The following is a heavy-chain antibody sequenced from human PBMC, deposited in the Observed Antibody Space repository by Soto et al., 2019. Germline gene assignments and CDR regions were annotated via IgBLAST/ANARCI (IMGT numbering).Heavy chain of an antibody. CDR3: ASSVYYGSGSYYPRPFDY. Sequence: SVKVSCKASGGTFSSYTISWVRQAPGQGLEWVGRIIPILGIANYAQKFQGRVTITADKSTSTAYMELSSLRSEDTAVYYCASSVYYGSGSYYPRPFDYWGQGTQVTVSS. CDR2: IIPILGIA. J-gene: IGHJ4*02. D-gene: IGHD3-10*01. V-gene: IGHV1-69*02. CDR1: GGTFSSYT.